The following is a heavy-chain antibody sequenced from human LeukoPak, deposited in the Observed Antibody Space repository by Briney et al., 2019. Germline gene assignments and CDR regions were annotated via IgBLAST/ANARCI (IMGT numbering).Heavy chain of an antibody. CDR1: GFTFSSYW. Sequence: PGGSLRLSCEASGFTFSSYWMSWVRQAPGKGQEWVANIKQDGSEKYYVDSVKGRFTISRDNAKNSLYLQMNSLRAEDTAVYYCARDRPIYFYYYYGMDVWGQGTTVTVSS. CDR3: ARDRPIYFYYYYGMDV. CDR2: IKQDGSEK. J-gene: IGHJ6*02. D-gene: IGHD2-2*02. V-gene: IGHV3-7*03.